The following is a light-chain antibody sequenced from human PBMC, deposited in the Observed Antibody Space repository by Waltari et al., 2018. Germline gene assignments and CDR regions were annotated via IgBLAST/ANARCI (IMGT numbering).Light chain of an antibody. CDR2: KAS. CDR3: QQYNSYSLLT. V-gene: IGKV1-5*03. Sequence: DIQMTQSPSPLSASVGDRVIITCRASQSISKCLAWYQQKPGKAPNLLIYKASTLESGVPSRFSGSGSGTDFTLTISSLQPDDFATYYCQQYNSYSLLTFGGGTKIEIK. J-gene: IGKJ4*01. CDR1: QSISKC.